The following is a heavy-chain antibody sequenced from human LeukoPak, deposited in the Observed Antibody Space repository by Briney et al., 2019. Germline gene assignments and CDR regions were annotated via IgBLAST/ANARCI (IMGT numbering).Heavy chain of an antibody. Sequence: GGSLRLSCAASGFTFSDYYMNWIRHAPGKGLEWVSYISSTSSYTIYADSVKGRFTISRDNAQNSLYLQMNSLTAEDTAVYYCARDRGNRYFDYWGQGTLVTVSS. CDR2: ISSTSSYT. V-gene: IGHV3-11*06. J-gene: IGHJ4*02. D-gene: IGHD2/OR15-2a*01. CDR3: ARDRGNRYFDY. CDR1: GFTFSDYY.